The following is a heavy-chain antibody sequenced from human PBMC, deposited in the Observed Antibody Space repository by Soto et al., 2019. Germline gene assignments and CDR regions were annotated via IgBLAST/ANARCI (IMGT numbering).Heavy chain of an antibody. CDR3: ARAKKGIAAAENWFDP. D-gene: IGHD6-13*01. V-gene: IGHV4-31*03. J-gene: IGHJ5*02. CDR2: IYYSGST. CDR1: GGSISSGGYY. Sequence: QVQLQESGPGLVKPSQTLSLTCTVSGGSISSGGYYWSWIRQHPGKGLEWIGNIYYSGSTYYNPSLKSRVTISVDTSKNKFSLKLSSVTAADTAVYYWARAKKGIAAAENWFDPWGQGTLVTVSS.